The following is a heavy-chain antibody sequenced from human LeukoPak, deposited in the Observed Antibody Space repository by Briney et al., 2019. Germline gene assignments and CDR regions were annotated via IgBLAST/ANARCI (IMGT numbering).Heavy chain of an antibody. CDR1: GFTFSSYA. J-gene: IGHJ4*02. Sequence: QPGGSLRLSYAASGFTFSSYAMSWVRQAPGEGLEWVSIITHSDGSTYYADSVKGRFTISRDNSKNTLYLQMNSLRTEGTAIYYCAKVRAGWYFDYWGQGILVTVSS. D-gene: IGHD6-19*01. CDR2: ITHSDGST. CDR3: AKVRAGWYFDY. V-gene: IGHV3-23*01.